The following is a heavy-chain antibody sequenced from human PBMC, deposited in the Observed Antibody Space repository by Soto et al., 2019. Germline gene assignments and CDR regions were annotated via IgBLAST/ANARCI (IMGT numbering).Heavy chain of an antibody. CDR1: GYTFTSYG. D-gene: IGHD2-2*02. CDR2: ISAYNGNT. V-gene: IGHV1-18*04. Sequence: QVQLVQSGAEVKKPGASVKVSCKASGYTFTSYGISWVRQAPGQGLEWMGWISAYNGNTNYAQKLQGRVTMTTDTSTSTAHMELRSLRSDDTAVYYCARAGGYCSSTSCYMNWFDPWGQGTLVTVSS. J-gene: IGHJ5*02. CDR3: ARAGGYCSSTSCYMNWFDP.